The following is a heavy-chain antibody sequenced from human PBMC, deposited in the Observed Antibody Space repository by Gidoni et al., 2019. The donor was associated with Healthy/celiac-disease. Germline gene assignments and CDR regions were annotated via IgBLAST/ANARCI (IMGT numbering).Heavy chain of an antibody. D-gene: IGHD6-13*01. CDR1: GFTFSSYA. CDR2: ISYDGSNK. Sequence: QVQLVESGGGVVQPGRSLRLSCAASGFTFSSYAMHWVRQAPGKGLEWVAVISYDGSNKYYADAVKGRFTISRDNSKNTLYLQMNSLRAEDTAVYYCARDPDGGIAAAGPLSGYYMDVWGKGTTVTVSS. V-gene: IGHV3-30-3*01. CDR3: ARDPDGGIAAAGPLSGYYMDV. J-gene: IGHJ6*03.